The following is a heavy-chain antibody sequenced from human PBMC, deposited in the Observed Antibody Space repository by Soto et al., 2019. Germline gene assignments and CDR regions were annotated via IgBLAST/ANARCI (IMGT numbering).Heavy chain of an antibody. Sequence: PSETLSLTCTVSDASINSGGYYWSSIRQHPGKGLEWIGFIYYSGTTYYNPSLKSRVTTSVDTSKNQFSLRLSSVTAADTAVYYCARGLIVMLAGIEELINSHFDSWGQGTLVTVSS. CDR1: DASINSGGYY. D-gene: IGHD2-21*02. J-gene: IGHJ4*02. CDR3: ARGLIVMLAGIEELINSHFDS. CDR2: IYYSGTT. V-gene: IGHV4-31*03.